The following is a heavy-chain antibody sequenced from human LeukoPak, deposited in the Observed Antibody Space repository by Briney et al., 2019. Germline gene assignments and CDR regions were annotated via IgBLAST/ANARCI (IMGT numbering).Heavy chain of an antibody. Sequence: PGGSLRLSCAVSGFTFSSYSMNWVRRAPGKGLEWVSYISSSVSTRYYADSVKGRFTISRDNGKHSLYLQMNSLRAEDTAVYYCVRDDGNRTGSTYFDAFDIWGRGTLVTVSS. CDR2: ISSSVSTR. CDR1: GFTFSSYS. CDR3: VRDDGNRTGSTYFDAFDI. J-gene: IGHJ3*02. V-gene: IGHV3-48*01. D-gene: IGHD3-9*01.